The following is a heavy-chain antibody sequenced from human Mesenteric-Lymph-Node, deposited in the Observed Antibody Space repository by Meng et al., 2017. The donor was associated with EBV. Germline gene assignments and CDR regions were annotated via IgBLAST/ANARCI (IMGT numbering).Heavy chain of an antibody. Sequence: VQLQESGPGLVKPSETLSLTCTGSGGSVSSGSYYWSWIRQPPGKGLEWIGYIYYSGSTNYSPSLKSRVTISVDTSKNQFSLKLSSVTAADTAVYYCALIIVGATHFDYWGQGTLVTVSS. V-gene: IGHV4-61*01. CDR2: IYYSGST. CDR1: GGSVSSGSYY. CDR3: ALIIVGATHFDY. D-gene: IGHD1-26*01. J-gene: IGHJ4*02.